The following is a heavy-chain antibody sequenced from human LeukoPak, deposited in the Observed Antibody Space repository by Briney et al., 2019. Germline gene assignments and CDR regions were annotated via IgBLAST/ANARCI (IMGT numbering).Heavy chain of an antibody. D-gene: IGHD4-17*01. V-gene: IGHV2-70*04. CDR3: ARLYGDFYFDY. Sequence: SGPTQVNPTQTLTLTCTFSGFSLTTSGIRVSWIRQPPGKALEWLAHIDWDDDKFYSTSLKTRLTLSKDTSRNQVVLTMTNMDPVDTATYYCARLYGDFYFDYWGQGTLSPSPQ. CDR2: IDWDDDK. J-gene: IGHJ4*02. CDR1: GFSLTTSGIR.